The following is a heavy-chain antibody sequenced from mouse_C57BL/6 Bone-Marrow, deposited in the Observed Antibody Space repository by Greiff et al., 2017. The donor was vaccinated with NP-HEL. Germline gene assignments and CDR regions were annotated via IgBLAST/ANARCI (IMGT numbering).Heavy chain of an antibody. J-gene: IGHJ4*01. CDR1: GYTFTDYN. Sequence: EVQLQQSGPELVKPGASVKIPCKASGYTFTDYNMDWVKQSHGKSLEWIGDINPNNGGTNYNQKFKGKATLTVDKSSSTAYMELRSLTSEDTAVYYCARGSRPYYAMDYWGQGTSVTVSS. CDR3: ARGSRPYYAMDY. CDR2: INPNNGGT. V-gene: IGHV1-18*01. D-gene: IGHD1-1*01.